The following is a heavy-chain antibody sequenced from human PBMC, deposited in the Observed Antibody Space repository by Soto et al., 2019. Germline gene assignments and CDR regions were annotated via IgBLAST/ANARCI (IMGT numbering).Heavy chain of an antibody. CDR1: GFTFSNAW. D-gene: IGHD5-18*01. J-gene: IGHJ4*02. Sequence: GGSLRLSCAASGFTFSNAWMSWVRQAPGKGLEWVGRIKSRTDGGTTDYAAPVKGRFTISRDDSKNTLYLQMNSLKTEDTAVYYCTISGYSYGFPDYWGQGTLVTVSS. CDR3: TISGYSYGFPDY. V-gene: IGHV3-15*01. CDR2: IKSRTDGGTT.